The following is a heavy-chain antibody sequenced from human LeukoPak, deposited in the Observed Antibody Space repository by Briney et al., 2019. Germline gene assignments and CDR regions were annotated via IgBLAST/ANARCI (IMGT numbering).Heavy chain of an antibody. J-gene: IGHJ4*02. CDR3: ANDGGITIFGVVIPKGPY. CDR1: GFTFSSYA. V-gene: IGHV3-23*01. D-gene: IGHD3-3*01. CDR2: ISGSGGST. Sequence: GGSLRLSCAASGFTFSSYAMSWVRQAPGKGLEWVSAISGSGGSTYYADSVKGRFTISRDNSKNTLYLQMNSLRAEDTAVYYCANDGGITIFGVVIPKGPYWGQGTLVTVSS.